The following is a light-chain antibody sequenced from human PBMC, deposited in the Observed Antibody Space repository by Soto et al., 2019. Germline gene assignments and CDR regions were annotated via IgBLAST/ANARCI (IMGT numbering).Light chain of an antibody. Sequence: EIVLTQSPATLSLSPGERSTLSCRASQSVTSDYLAWYQQKPGPSPRLLMSGASRRATGLPDRFSGSGSGTDFPLTISRLEPEDFAVYYCQHYGHALWAFGQGTKVDIK. V-gene: IGKV3-20*01. CDR3: QHYGHALWA. CDR1: QSVTSDY. J-gene: IGKJ1*01. CDR2: GAS.